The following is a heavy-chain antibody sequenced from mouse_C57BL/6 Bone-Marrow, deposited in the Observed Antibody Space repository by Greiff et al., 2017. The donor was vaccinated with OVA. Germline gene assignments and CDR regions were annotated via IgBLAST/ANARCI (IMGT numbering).Heavy chain of an antibody. V-gene: IGHV1-50*01. Sequence: QVQLQQPGAELVKPGASVKLSCKASGYTFTSYWMQWVKQRPGQGLEWIGEIDPSDSYTNYNQKFKGKATLTVDTSSSTAYMQLSSLTSEDAAVYDCARKGEQLRPDYWGQGTTLTVSS. CDR1: GYTFTSYW. CDR2: IDPSDSYT. D-gene: IGHD3-2*02. CDR3: ARKGEQLRPDY. J-gene: IGHJ2*01.